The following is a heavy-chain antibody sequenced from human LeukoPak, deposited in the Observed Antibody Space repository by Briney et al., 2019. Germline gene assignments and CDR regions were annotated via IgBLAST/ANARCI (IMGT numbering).Heavy chain of an antibody. V-gene: IGHV1-2*02. Sequence: GASVKVSCKASGYTFTGYYMHWVRQAPGQGLEWMGWINPNSGGTNYAQKFQGRVTMTRDTSISTAYMELSRLGSDDTAVYYCARDLGMIYGSGTSLDVWGKGTTVTISS. CDR2: INPNSGGT. J-gene: IGHJ6*04. CDR3: ARDLGMIYGSGTSLDV. D-gene: IGHD3-10*01. CDR1: GYTFTGYY.